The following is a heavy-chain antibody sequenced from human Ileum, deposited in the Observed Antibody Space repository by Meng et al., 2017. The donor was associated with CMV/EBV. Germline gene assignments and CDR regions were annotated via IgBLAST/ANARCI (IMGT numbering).Heavy chain of an antibody. J-gene: IGHJ4*02. CDR3: ITEVLGGDY. CDR2: INTDGSYV. CDR1: GFTSISHA. V-gene: IGHV3-74*03. D-gene: IGHD1-14*01. Sequence: GESLKISCAASGFTSISHAMTWVRQAPGKGLVSVSRINTDGSYVMYADSVKGRFTISRDNAKNTLYLQMNSLRAEDTAFYYCITEVLGGDYWGQGTLVTVSS.